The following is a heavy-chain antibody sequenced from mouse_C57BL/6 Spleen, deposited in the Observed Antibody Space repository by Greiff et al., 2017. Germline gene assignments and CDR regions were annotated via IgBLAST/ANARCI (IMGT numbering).Heavy chain of an antibody. Sequence: EVQLVESEGGLVQPGSSMKLSCTASGFTFSDYYMAWVRQVPEKGLEWVANINYDGSSTYYLDSLKSRFIISRDNAKNILYLQMSSLKSEDTATYYCARDRGYSHWYFDVWGTGTTVTVSA. D-gene: IGHD3-1*01. CDR1: GFTFSDYY. CDR2: INYDGSST. V-gene: IGHV5-16*01. J-gene: IGHJ1*03. CDR3: ARDRGYSHWYFDV.